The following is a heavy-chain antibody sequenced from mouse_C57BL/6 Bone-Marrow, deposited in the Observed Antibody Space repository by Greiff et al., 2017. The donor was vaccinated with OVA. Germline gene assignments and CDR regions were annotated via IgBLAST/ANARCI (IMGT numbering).Heavy chain of an antibody. CDR3: ARFYYYGSKGY. CDR1: GYTFTSYW. J-gene: IGHJ2*01. Sequence: QVQLQQPGAELVMPGASVKLSCKASGYTFTSYWMHWVKQRPGQGLEWIGVIDPSDSYTNYNQKFKGKATLTVDTSSSTAYMQLSSLTSEDSAVYYCARFYYYGSKGYWGQGTTLTVSS. V-gene: IGHV1-59*01. D-gene: IGHD1-1*01. CDR2: IDPSDSYT.